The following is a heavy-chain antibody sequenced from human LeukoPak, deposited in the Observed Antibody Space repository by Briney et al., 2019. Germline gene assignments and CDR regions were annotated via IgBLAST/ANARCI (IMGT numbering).Heavy chain of an antibody. J-gene: IGHJ4*02. Sequence: GRSLTLSCAASGFTLDDYAMHWVRQAPGKGLEWVSGISWNSGSIGYADSVKGRFTISRDNAKNSLYLQMNSLRPEDTALYYCAKGRYSGSYTGGFDYWGQGTLVTVSS. CDR2: ISWNSGSI. CDR1: GFTLDDYA. D-gene: IGHD1-26*01. CDR3: AKGRYSGSYTGGFDY. V-gene: IGHV3-9*01.